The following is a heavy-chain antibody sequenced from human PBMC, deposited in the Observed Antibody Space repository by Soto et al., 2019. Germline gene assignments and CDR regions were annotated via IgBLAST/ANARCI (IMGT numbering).Heavy chain of an antibody. J-gene: IGHJ6*02. CDR3: ARDPNDSSASYHHDYYGMDA. Sequence: ASVKVSCKASGYTFTSYGIHWVRQAPGQRLEWTGWINAGNGNTKYSEKFQGRVTITRDTSASTAYLELSSLRSEDTAVYYCARDPNDSSASYHHDYYGMDAWGQGTTVTVFS. CDR1: GYTFTSYG. CDR2: INAGNGNT. D-gene: IGHD3-22*01. V-gene: IGHV1-3*01.